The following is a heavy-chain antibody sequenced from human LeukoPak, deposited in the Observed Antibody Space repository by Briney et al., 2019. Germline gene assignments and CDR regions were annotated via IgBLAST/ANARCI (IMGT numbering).Heavy chain of an antibody. V-gene: IGHV4-34*01. CDR1: GGSFSGYY. Sequence: SETLSLTCAVYGGSFSGYYWSWIRQPPGKGLEWIGEINHSGSTNYNPSLKSRVTISVDTSKNQFSLKLSSVTAADTAVYYCARRCYGDYVESSFDYWGQGTLVTVSS. J-gene: IGHJ4*02. D-gene: IGHD4-17*01. CDR2: INHSGST. CDR3: ARRCYGDYVESSFDY.